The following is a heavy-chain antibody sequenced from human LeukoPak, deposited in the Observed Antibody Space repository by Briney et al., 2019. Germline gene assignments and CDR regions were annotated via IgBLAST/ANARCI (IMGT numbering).Heavy chain of an antibody. CDR3: ARDHGRMLPCDY. V-gene: IGHV1-2*02. J-gene: IGHJ4*02. CDR2: INPNSGGT. CDR1: GYTFTGYY. D-gene: IGHD2-8*01. Sequence: ALVKVSCKASGYTFTGYYMHWVRQAPGQGLEWMGWINPNSGGTNYAQKFQGRVTMTRDTSISTAYMELSRLRSDDTAVYYCARDHGRMLPCDYWGQGTLVTVSS.